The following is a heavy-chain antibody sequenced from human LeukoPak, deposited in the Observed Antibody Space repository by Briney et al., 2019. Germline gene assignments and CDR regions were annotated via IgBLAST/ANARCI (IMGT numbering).Heavy chain of an antibody. CDR2: IHHSGSA. Sequence: PSGTLSLTCAVSGDSISSSNWWSWVRQPPGKGLEWIGEIHHSGSANYNPSLKSRVTMSVDKSKNQFSLMLKSVTAADTAVYYCARDDADYYGSGSYFYFDYWGQGTLVTVSS. CDR3: ARDDADYYGSGSYFYFDY. CDR1: GDSISSSNW. J-gene: IGHJ4*02. D-gene: IGHD3-10*01. V-gene: IGHV4-4*02.